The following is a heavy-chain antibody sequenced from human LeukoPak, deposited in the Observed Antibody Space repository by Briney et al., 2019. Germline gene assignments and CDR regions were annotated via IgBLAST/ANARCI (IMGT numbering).Heavy chain of an antibody. V-gene: IGHV3-74*01. J-gene: IGHJ4*02. CDR3: VGTIASRGSEY. D-gene: IGHD6-6*01. CDR1: GFTFTNYW. Sequence: GGSLRPSCAASGFTFTNYWMHWVRQAPGMGLVWVSRLPPDELGIIYADSVKGRFTVSRDNAKNTVYLQMNNLRVDDTAMYYCVGTIASRGSEYWGQGALVTVSS. CDR2: LPPDELGI.